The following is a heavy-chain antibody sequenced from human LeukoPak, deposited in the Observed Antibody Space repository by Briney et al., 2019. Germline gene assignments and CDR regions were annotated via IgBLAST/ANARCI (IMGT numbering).Heavy chain of an antibody. J-gene: IGHJ4*02. D-gene: IGHD3-22*01. CDR1: AFTFGSYG. Sequence: GGSLRLSCAASAFTFGSYGMHWVRQAPGKGLEWVAFIRYDGSNKYYADSVKGRFTISRDNSKNTLYLQMNSLRAEDTAVYYCAKDLLSYYESSGLGLPFFDYWGQGILVTVSS. CDR3: AKDLLSYYESSGLGLPFFDY. CDR2: IRYDGSNK. V-gene: IGHV3-30*02.